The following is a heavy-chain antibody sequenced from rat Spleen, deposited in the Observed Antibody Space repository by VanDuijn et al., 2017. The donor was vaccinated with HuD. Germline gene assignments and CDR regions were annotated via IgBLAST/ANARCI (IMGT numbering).Heavy chain of an antibody. D-gene: IGHD3-8*01. CDR3: TTDPRVVAY. Sequence: EVQLVESGGGLVQPGRSLKLSCAASGFTFSDYYMAWVRRDPTKGLEWVASISYDGGNTYYRDSVKGRFSISRDNAKSSLYLQMDSLRSEDTATYYCTTDPRVVAYWGQGTLVTVSS. V-gene: IGHV5-20*01. J-gene: IGHJ3*01. CDR2: ISYDGGNT. CDR1: GFTFSDYY.